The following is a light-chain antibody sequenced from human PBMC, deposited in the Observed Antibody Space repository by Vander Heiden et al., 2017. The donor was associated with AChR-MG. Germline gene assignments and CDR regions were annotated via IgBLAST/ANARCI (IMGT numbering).Light chain of an antibody. CDR2: KNS. CDR1: NIGNKD. CDR3: QVWDSGTV. V-gene: IGLV3-9*01. J-gene: IGLJ2*01. Sequence: SYDLTQALSVSVALGQTARITCGGNNIGNKDVHWYQQKPGQAPVVVIYKNSNRPSVIPERFSGSNLGNTATLTISRAQAGDEADYYCQVWDSGTVFGGGTKLTVL.